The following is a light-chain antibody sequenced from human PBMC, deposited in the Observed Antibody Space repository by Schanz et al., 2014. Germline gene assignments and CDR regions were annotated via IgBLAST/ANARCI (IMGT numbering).Light chain of an antibody. V-gene: IGKV3-20*01. CDR2: GAS. Sequence: EIVLTQSPGTLSLSPGERATLSCRASQSVSSSYLAWYQQKPGQAPRLLIYGASNRAAGTPDRFSASGSGTDFALTISRLEPEDFAVYYCQQYGSSFTFGPGTKVDIK. CDR1: QSVSSSY. CDR3: QQYGSSFT. J-gene: IGKJ3*01.